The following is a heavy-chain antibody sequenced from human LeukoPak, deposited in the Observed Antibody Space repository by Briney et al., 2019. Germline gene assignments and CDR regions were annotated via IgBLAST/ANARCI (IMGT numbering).Heavy chain of an antibody. CDR2: IYYSGST. J-gene: IGHJ4*02. D-gene: IGHD4-17*01. CDR1: GGSISSSSYY. Sequence: SETLSLTCTVSGGSISSSSYYWGWIRQPPGKGLEWIGSIYYSGSTYYNPSLKSRVTISVDTSKNQFSLKLSSMTAADTAVYYCARALIDYGDYYFDYWGQGTLVTVSS. CDR3: ARALIDYGDYYFDY. V-gene: IGHV4-39*01.